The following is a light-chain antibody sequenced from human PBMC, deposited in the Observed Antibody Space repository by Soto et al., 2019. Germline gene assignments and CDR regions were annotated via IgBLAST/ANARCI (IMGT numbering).Light chain of an antibody. CDR3: AAWDDSLNGYV. V-gene: IGLV1-44*01. CDR2: SND. Sequence: QSVLTQPPSASGTPGQRVTISCSGSSSNIGSNTVNWYQHLPGTAPKLVIYSNDQRPSGVPDRFSGSKSVTSASLAISGLQSEDEADYYCAAWDDSLNGYVFGTGTKVTVL. CDR1: SSNIGSNT. J-gene: IGLJ1*01.